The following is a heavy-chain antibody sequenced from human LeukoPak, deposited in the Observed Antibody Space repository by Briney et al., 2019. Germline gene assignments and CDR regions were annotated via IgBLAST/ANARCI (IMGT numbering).Heavy chain of an antibody. J-gene: IGHJ3*02. D-gene: IGHD6-19*01. CDR3: ARSVAGGGYDAFDI. CDR1: GGTFSSYA. Sequence: ASVKVSCKASGGTFSSYAISWLRQAPGQGLEWMGRIIPIFGTANYAQKFQGGVTITTDESTSTAYMELSSLRSEDTAVYYCARSVAGGGYDAFDIWGQGTMVTVSS. V-gene: IGHV1-69*05. CDR2: IIPIFGTA.